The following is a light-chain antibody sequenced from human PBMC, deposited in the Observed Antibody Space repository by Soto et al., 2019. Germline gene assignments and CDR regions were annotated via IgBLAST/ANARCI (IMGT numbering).Light chain of an antibody. V-gene: IGLV2-11*01. CDR3: CSYAHTSRV. J-gene: IGLJ3*02. Sequence: QSALTQPRSVSGSPGQSVTFSCTGTSGDIGAYNYVSWYQFHPGKAPKMIIYDVNKRPSGVPDRFCGSKSGNTASLTISWLQAEDEADYYCCSYAHTSRVFGGGTKLTVL. CDR2: DVN. CDR1: SGDIGAYNY.